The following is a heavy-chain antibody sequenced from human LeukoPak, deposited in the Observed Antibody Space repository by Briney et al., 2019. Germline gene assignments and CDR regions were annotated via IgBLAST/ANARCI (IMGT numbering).Heavy chain of an antibody. D-gene: IGHD1-26*01. CDR1: GFTFRSYN. Sequence: GGSLRLSCAASGFTFRSYNLNWVRQAPGKGLKWVSSISSSSSYIYYADSVKGRFTISRDNAKNSLYLQMNSLRAEDTAVYYCASRIVGTPDYFDYWGQGTLVTVSS. CDR3: ASRIVGTPDYFDY. V-gene: IGHV3-21*01. CDR2: ISSSSSYI. J-gene: IGHJ4*02.